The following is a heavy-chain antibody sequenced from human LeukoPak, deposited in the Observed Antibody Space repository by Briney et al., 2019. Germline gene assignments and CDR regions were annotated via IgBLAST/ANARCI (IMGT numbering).Heavy chain of an antibody. J-gene: IGHJ4*02. CDR1: GGSFSGYY. CDR3: ARRPAYD. V-gene: IGHV4-34*01. Sequence: PTETLSLTCAVYGGSFSGYYWSWIRQPPGKGLEWIGEINHSGSTNYNPSLKSRVTISVDTSKNQFSLKLSSVTAADTAVYYCARRPAYDWGQGTLVTVSS. D-gene: IGHD2-2*01. CDR2: INHSGST.